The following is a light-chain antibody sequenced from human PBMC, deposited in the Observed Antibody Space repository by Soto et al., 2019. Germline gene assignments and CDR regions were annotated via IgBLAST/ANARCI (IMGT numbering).Light chain of an antibody. CDR2: AAS. J-gene: IGKJ4*01. CDR1: QDIRND. CDR3: LQDYNYPLT. V-gene: IGKV1-6*01. Sequence: AIQMTQSPSSLSASVGDRVTITCRASQDIRNDLGWYQHKPGKAPKLLIYAASSLQSGVPSRFSGSGSGTDFTLTIISLQPEDFATYYCLQDYNYPLTFGGGTKVEIK.